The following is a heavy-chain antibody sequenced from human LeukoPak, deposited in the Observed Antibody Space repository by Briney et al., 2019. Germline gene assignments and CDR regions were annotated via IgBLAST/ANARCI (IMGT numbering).Heavy chain of an antibody. D-gene: IGHD4-23*01. V-gene: IGHV4-59*01. J-gene: IGHJ3*02. Sequence: KPSETLSLTCAVYGGSFSGYYWSWIRQPPGKGLEWIGYIYYSGSTNYNPSLKSRVTISVDTSKNQFSLKLSSVTAADTAVYYCASFQAVGAFDIWGQGTMVTVSS. CDR1: GGSFSGYY. CDR3: ASFQAVGAFDI. CDR2: IYYSGST.